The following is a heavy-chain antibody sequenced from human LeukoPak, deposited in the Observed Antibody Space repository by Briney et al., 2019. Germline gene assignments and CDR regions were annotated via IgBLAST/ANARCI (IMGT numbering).Heavy chain of an antibody. V-gene: IGHV4-34*01. D-gene: IGHD4-17*01. Sequence: SETLSLTCAVYGGSFSGYYRSWIRQPPGKGLEWIGEINHSGSTNYNPSLKSRVTISVDTSKNQFSLKLSSVTAADTAVYYCARVRVTTVTTTFDYWGQGTLVTVSS. CDR1: GGSFSGYY. CDR2: INHSGST. CDR3: ARVRVTTVTTTFDY. J-gene: IGHJ4*02.